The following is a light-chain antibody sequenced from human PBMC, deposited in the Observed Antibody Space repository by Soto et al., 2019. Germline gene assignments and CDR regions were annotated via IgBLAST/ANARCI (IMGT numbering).Light chain of an antibody. J-gene: IGKJ1*01. CDR2: DAS. CDR1: QSISRS. Sequence: EIVRTQSLATLSVSPGERATLSCRASQSISRSLAWYQQKPGQAPRLLISDASTRATGIPARFSGSGSGTDFTLTINSLEPEDFALYYCQQRYNWPPTFGQGTKVDIK. CDR3: QQRYNWPPT. V-gene: IGKV3-15*01.